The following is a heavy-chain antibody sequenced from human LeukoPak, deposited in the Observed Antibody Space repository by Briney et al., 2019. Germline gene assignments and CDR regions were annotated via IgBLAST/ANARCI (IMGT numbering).Heavy chain of an antibody. CDR3: AKDQKWFGELSFDY. J-gene: IGHJ4*02. D-gene: IGHD3-10*01. CDR2: ISAYNGNT. V-gene: IGHV1-18*01. CDR1: GYTFTSYG. Sequence: ASVKVSCKASGYTFTSYGISWVRQAPGQGLEWMGWISAYNGNTNYAQKFQGRVTMTRDTSISTAYVELSRLRSDDTAVYYCAKDQKWFGELSFDYWGQGTLVTVSS.